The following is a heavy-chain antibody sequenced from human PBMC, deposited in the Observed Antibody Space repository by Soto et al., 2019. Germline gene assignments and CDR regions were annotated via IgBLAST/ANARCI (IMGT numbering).Heavy chain of an antibody. J-gene: IGHJ4*02. CDR3: ARYNKFYGSVIHYY. V-gene: IGHV1-69*13. D-gene: IGHD3-10*01. CDR1: GGSFSSFA. CDR2: IIPMFGSA. Sequence: SVKVSCKASGGSFSSFAFSWVRQAPGQGLEWMGKIIPMFGSANYAQELLGRVTFPADDSTSTAYMELSSLRSEFTALYYCARYNKFYGSVIHYYCGQGTLVTVSS.